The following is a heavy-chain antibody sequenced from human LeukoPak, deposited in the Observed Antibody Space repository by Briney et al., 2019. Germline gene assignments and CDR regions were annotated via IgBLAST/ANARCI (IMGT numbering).Heavy chain of an antibody. CDR3: ARKRKVTGPLDP. CDR1: GFTFSSYS. CDR2: ISSSSSSYI. D-gene: IGHD4-23*01. Sequence: PGGSLRLSCAASGFTFSSYSMNWVRQAPGKGLEWVSSISSSSSSYIYYADSVKGRFTISRDNAKNSLYLQMNSLRAEDTAVYYCARKRKVTGPLDPWGQGTLVTVSS. V-gene: IGHV3-21*01. J-gene: IGHJ5*02.